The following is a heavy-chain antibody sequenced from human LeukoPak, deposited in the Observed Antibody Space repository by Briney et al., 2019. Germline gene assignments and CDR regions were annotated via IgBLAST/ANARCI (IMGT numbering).Heavy chain of an antibody. CDR2: IYYSGST. CDR1: GGSISSYY. V-gene: IGHV4-59*01. CDR3: ARIPGGIVAFDI. D-gene: IGHD1-26*01. J-gene: IGHJ3*02. Sequence: PSETLSLTCTVSGGSISSYYWSWIRQPPGKGLEWIGYIYYSGSTNYNPSLKSRVTISVDTSKNQFSLKLSSVTAADTAVYYCARIPGGIVAFDIWGQGTMVTVSS.